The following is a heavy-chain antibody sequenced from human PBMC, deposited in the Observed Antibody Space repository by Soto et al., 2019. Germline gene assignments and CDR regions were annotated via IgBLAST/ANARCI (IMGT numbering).Heavy chain of an antibody. Sequence: EVQLLESGGGLVQPGGSLRLSCAASGFSFASYAMNWVRQAPGKGLEWVSGIRGGGGSTYYADSVKGRFTISRDNSKNTLYLQLSSLRVEDTAVYYCAKGFGISWQYYLDYWGQGTVVTVSS. CDR1: GFSFASYA. D-gene: IGHD3-10*01. J-gene: IGHJ4*02. CDR2: IRGGGGST. V-gene: IGHV3-23*01. CDR3: AKGFGISWQYYLDY.